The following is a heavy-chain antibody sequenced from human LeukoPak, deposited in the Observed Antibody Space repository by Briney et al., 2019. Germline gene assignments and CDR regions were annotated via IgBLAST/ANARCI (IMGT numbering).Heavy chain of an antibody. J-gene: IGHJ4*02. CDR1: GYSFTSYW. D-gene: IGHD5-18*01. CDR3: ARPNPEDTAMATV. Sequence: GESLKISCKGSGYSFTSYWIGWVRQMPGKGLEWMGIIYPGDSDTRYSPSFQGQVTISADKSISTAYLQWSSLKASDTATYYCARPNPEDTAMATVWGQGTLVTVSS. CDR2: IYPGDSDT. V-gene: IGHV5-51*01.